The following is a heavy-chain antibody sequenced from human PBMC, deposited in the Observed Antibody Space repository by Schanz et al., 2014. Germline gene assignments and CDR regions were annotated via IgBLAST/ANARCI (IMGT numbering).Heavy chain of an antibody. J-gene: IGHJ4*02. CDR3: ASMSDSGSFDS. CDR2: ISGESYYI. Sequence: QVQLVDSGGGLVQGGGSLRLSFSSSFFTFRSFYMTWIRQAPGKGLEWVSYISGESYYITYADSVKGRFTISRDNAKNSLYLQMNSLRAEDTAVYYCASMSDSGSFDSWGQGTLVTVSS. D-gene: IGHD1-26*01. CDR1: FFTFRSFY. V-gene: IGHV3-11*06.